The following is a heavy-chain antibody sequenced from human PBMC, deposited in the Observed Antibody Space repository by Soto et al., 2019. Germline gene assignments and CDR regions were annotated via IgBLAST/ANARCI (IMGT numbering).Heavy chain of an antibody. CDR3: TRGPPDNYYDNSGYYNY. CDR2: INGDGSNT. D-gene: IGHD3-22*01. J-gene: IGHJ4*02. Sequence: GGSLRLSCAASGFTFSSYWIHWVRQAPGKGLVWISRINGDGSNTNYADSVKGRFTISRDNAKNTLYLQMNSLRAEDTAVYYCTRGPPDNYYDNSGYYNYWGQGTLVTVSS. CDR1: GFTFSSYW. V-gene: IGHV3-74*01.